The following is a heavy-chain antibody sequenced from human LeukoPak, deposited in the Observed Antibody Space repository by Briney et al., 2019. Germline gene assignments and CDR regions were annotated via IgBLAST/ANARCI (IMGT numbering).Heavy chain of an antibody. CDR1: GGSIRSSSHY. CDR2: FYYGGST. CDR3: ARDMGYYYYYMDV. V-gene: IGHV4-39*07. J-gene: IGHJ6*03. Sequence: SETLSLTCTVSGGSIRSSSHYWGWIRQPPGKGLEWIGTFYYGGSTNYNPSLKSRVTISVDTSKNQFSLKLSSVTAADTAVYYCARDMGYYYYYMDVWGKGTTVTVSS. D-gene: IGHD3-10*01.